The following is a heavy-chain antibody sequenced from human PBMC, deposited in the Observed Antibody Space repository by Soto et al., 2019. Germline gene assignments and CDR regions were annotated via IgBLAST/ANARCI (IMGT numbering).Heavy chain of an antibody. Sequence: GGSLRLSCVASGFNFTNYWMSWVRQPPGKGLEWVANMKPDGGEINYVYSVKGRLTISRDNAKNLMYLQMNSLSVEDTAVYYCGRDRGYSSFDYWGQGTPVTVSS. CDR2: MKPDGGEI. CDR3: GRDRGYSSFDY. CDR1: GFNFTNYW. D-gene: IGHD4-4*01. J-gene: IGHJ4*02. V-gene: IGHV3-7*03.